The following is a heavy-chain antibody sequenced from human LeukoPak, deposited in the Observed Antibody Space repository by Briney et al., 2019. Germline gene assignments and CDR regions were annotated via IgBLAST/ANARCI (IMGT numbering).Heavy chain of an antibody. V-gene: IGHV3-23*01. CDR2: ISNNGGYT. CDR1: GFTFSSSA. CDR3: ALRGPGGGNSSSWYYFDY. J-gene: IGHJ4*02. Sequence: PGGSLRLSCAASGFTFSSSAMSWVSQAPGKGLEWVSAISNNGGYTYYADSVQGRFTISRDNSRSTLCLQMNSLRAEDTAVYYCALRGPGGGNSSSWYYFDYWGQGTLVTVSS. D-gene: IGHD6-13*01.